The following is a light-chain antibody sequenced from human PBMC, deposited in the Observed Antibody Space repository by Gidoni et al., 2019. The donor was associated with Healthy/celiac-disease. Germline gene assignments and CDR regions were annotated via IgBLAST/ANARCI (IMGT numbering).Light chain of an antibody. CDR3: QQSYSTPMCS. CDR1: QSISSY. V-gene: IGKV1-39*01. Sequence: DIQMTQSPSSLSASVGDRVTITCRASQSISSYLNWYQQKPGKDPKLLIYAASSLPRGVPSRFSGSGSGTDFTLTISNLQHEDFATYYCQQSYSTPMCSFGQGTKLEIE. J-gene: IGKJ2*04. CDR2: AAS.